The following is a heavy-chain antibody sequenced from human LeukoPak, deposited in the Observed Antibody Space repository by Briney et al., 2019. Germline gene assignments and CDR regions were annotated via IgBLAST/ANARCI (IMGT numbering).Heavy chain of an antibody. J-gene: IGHJ4*02. CDR3: ARVFPDSSGYYYLDY. CDR2: IIPIFGTA. V-gene: IGHV1-69*05. D-gene: IGHD3-22*01. CDR1: GGTFSSYA. Sequence: SVKVSCTASGGTFSSYAISWVRQAPGQGLEWMGGIIPIFGTANYAQKFQGRVTITTDESTSTAYMELSSLRSEDTAVYYCARVFPDSSGYYYLDYWGQGTLVTVSS.